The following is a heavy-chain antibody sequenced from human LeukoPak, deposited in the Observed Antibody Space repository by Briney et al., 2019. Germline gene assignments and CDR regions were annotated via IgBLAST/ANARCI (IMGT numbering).Heavy chain of an antibody. CDR3: ARGQGWNDALYDY. D-gene: IGHD1-1*01. CDR2: INQDGSEK. V-gene: IGHV3-7*01. Sequence: PGGSLRLSCAASGFTFSSYWMSWVRQAPGKGLEWVANINQDGSEKYYVDSVKGRFTISRDNAKNSLYLQMNSLRAEDTAVYYCARGQGWNDALYDYWGQGTLVTVSS. J-gene: IGHJ4*02. CDR1: GFTFSSYW.